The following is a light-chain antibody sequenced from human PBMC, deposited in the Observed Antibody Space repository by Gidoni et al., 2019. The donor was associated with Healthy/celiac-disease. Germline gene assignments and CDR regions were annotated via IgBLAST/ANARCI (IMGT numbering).Light chain of an antibody. CDR3: AAWDDSLNGWV. V-gene: IGLV1-36*01. CDR1: SSNIGNNA. CDR2: YDD. J-gene: IGLJ3*02. Sequence: QAVLTQPPPVSEAPRQRVTISCSGSSSNIGNNAVNWYQQLPGKAPKLLIYYDDLLPSGVSDRFSGSKSGTSASLAISGLQSEDEAYYYCAAWDDSLNGWVFGGGTKLTVL.